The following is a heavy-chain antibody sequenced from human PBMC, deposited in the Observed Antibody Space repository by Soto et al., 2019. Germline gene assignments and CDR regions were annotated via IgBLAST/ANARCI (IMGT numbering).Heavy chain of an antibody. J-gene: IGHJ4*02. Sequence: SETLSLTCTVSGGSISSSSYYWGWIRQPPGKGLEWIGSIYCSGSTYYSPSLKSRVTISVDTSKTQFSRKLSPVTAADTAVYYCARRVPAAYFGYWGQGTLVTVYS. CDR2: IYCSGST. CDR1: GGSISSSSYY. D-gene: IGHD2-2*01. V-gene: IGHV4-39*01. CDR3: ARRVPAAYFGY.